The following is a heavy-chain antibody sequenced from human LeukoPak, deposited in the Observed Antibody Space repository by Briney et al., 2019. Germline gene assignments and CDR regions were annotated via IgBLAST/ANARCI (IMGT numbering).Heavy chain of an antibody. J-gene: IGHJ4*02. Sequence: SETLSLTCTVSGGSISSSSAYWGWIRQPPGKGLEWIGSIYYSKNTYYNPSLKSRVTISADTSKNQFSLTLGSVSATDTAAYYCVSPRGFSYGYFDYWGQGTLVTVSS. CDR3: VSPRGFSYGYFDY. D-gene: IGHD5-18*01. CDR1: GGSISSSSAY. V-gene: IGHV4-39*01. CDR2: IYYSKNT.